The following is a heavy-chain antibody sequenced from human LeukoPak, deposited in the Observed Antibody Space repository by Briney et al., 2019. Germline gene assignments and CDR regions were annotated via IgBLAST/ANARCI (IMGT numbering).Heavy chain of an antibody. CDR3: ARGGYYDSSGYSLNYYYYMDV. CDR1: GGSFSSSSYY. CDR2: MYYMGST. J-gene: IGHJ6*03. V-gene: IGHV4-39*07. D-gene: IGHD3-22*01. Sequence: SETLSLTCTVSGGSFSSSSYYWGWIRQPPGKGLEYIGSMYYMGSTYYNPSLKSRVTISVDMSKNQFSLKLSSVTAADTAVYYCARGGYYDSSGYSLNYYYYMDVWGKGTTVTISS.